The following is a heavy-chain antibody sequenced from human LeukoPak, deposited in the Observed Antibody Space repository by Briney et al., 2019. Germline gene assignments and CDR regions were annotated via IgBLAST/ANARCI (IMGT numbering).Heavy chain of an antibody. D-gene: IGHD3-22*01. J-gene: IGHJ5*02. V-gene: IGHV1-8*03. CDR3: ARRLEYYDSSGYYRNYNWFDP. CDR2: MNPNSGNT. Sequence: ASVKVSCKASGYTLTSYGISWVRQAPGQGLEWMGWMNPNSGNTGYAQKFQGRVTITRNTSISTAYMELSSLRSEDTAVYYCARRLEYYDSSGYYRNYNWFDPWGQGTLVTVSS. CDR1: GYTLTSYG.